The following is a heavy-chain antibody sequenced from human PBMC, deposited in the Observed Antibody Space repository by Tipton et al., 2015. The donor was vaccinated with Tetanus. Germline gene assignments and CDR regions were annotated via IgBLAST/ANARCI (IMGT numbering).Heavy chain of an antibody. J-gene: IGHJ5*02. Sequence: TLSLTCAVSGGLISTGGYSWSWFRQPPGKGLEWIGNIYYGGDTDYNPSLQSRATISLDTSKKLFSLRLKSVTAADTAIYYCARSHVFRFTLFGEEIPRSGRFDPWGQGTLVTVSS. V-gene: IGHV4-30-2*03. CDR3: ARSHVFRFTLFGEEIPRSGRFDP. D-gene: IGHD3-3*01. CDR2: IYYGGDT. CDR1: GGLISTGGYS.